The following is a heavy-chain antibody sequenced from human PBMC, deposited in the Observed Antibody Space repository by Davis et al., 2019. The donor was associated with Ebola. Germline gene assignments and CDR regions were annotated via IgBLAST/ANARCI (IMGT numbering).Heavy chain of an antibody. D-gene: IGHD2-15*01. V-gene: IGHV3-53*05. CDR1: GFTVSSNY. CDR3: ARDLGISALYGMDV. Sequence: GGSLRLSCAASGFTVSSNYMSWVRQAPGKGLEWVSVIYSGGSTYYADSVKGRLTISRDNSKNTLYLQMNSLRAEDAAVYYCARDLGISALYGMDVWGQGTTVTVSS. CDR2: IYSGGST. J-gene: IGHJ6*02.